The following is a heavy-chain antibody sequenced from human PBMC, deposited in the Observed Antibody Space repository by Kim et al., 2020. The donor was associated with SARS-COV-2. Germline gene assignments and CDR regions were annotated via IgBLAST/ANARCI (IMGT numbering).Heavy chain of an antibody. D-gene: IGHD3-10*01. V-gene: IGHV4-39*02. CDR2: IYFSGTT. Sequence: SETLSLTCTVSGGSISRSGYYWGWIRQPPGKGLEWMGSIYFSGTTYHNPSLRSRVTISVDTSNNRFSLQLSSVTAADTAVYYCARSGSGSGVYAMDFWGQGTTVTVSS. CDR1: GGSISRSGYY. J-gene: IGHJ6*02. CDR3: ARSGSGSGVYAMDF.